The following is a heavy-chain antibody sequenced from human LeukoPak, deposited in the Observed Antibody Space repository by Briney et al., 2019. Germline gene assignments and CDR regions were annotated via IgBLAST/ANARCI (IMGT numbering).Heavy chain of an antibody. J-gene: IGHJ3*02. CDR2: ISSSSSYI. D-gene: IGHD1-26*01. Sequence: GGSLRLSCAASGFTFSSYSMNWVRQAPGKGLEWVSSISSSSSYIYYADSVKGRFTISRDNAKNSLYLQMNSLRAEDTAVYYCARDSGSYFVDAFDIWGQGTMVTVSS. CDR1: GFTFSSYS. CDR3: ARDSGSYFVDAFDI. V-gene: IGHV3-21*01.